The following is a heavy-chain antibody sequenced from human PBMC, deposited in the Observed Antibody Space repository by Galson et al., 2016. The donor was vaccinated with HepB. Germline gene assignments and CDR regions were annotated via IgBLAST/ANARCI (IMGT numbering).Heavy chain of an antibody. J-gene: IGHJ4*02. D-gene: IGHD2/OR15-2a*01. CDR3: ARVEYYFHNGGYSSHFEY. CDR2: IANSGTTI. CDR1: GFVFSAYS. V-gene: IGHV3-48*02. Sequence: SLRLSCAASGFVFSAYSMIWVRQAPGQGLEWVSYIANSGTTIDYADSVKGRFTISRDHDQKSLYLQMNSLRDEDTAVYYCARVEYYFHNGGYSSHFEYWGQGTLVAVSS.